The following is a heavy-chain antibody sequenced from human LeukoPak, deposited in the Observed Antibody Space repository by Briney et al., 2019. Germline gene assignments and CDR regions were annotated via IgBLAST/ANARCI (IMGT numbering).Heavy chain of an antibody. D-gene: IGHD1-26*01. J-gene: IGHJ4*02. CDR1: GGSFSGYY. CDR3: ARQGRRWWSYYFDY. V-gene: IGHV4-34*01. Sequence: SETLSLTCAVYGGSFSGYYWSWIRQPPGKGLEWIGEINHSGSTNYNPSLKSRVTISVDTSKNQFSLRLSSVTAADTAVYYCARQGRRWWSYYFDYWGQGTLVTVSS. CDR2: INHSGST.